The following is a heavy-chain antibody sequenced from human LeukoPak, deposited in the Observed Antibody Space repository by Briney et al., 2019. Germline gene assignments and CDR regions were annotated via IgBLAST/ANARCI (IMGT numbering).Heavy chain of an antibody. CDR3: ARDRRVRYFDS. CDR2: IYGGGST. Sequence: PGGSLRLSCAASGFTVSNNYMSWVRQAPGKGLEWVSVIYGGGSTYCADSVKGRFTISRDNSKNTLYLQMNSLRAEDTAVYYCARDRRVRYFDSWGQGTLVTVSS. V-gene: IGHV3-53*01. J-gene: IGHJ4*02. CDR1: GFTVSNNY.